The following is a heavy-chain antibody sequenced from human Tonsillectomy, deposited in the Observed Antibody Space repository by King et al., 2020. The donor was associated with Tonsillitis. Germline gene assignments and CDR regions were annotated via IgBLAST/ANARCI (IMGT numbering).Heavy chain of an antibody. Sequence: VQLVESGGALVKPGGSLRLSCAASGFTFSDYYMSWIRQAPGKGLEWISFINPGGTNTDYVDSVRGRFTISRDNAKNSMFLQMNSRRAEDTGVYYCGRDYWGAFDIWGQGTMVTVSS. CDR2: INPGGTNT. D-gene: IGHD7-27*01. V-gene: IGHV3-11*06. CDR3: GRDYWGAFDI. J-gene: IGHJ3*02. CDR1: GFTFSDYY.